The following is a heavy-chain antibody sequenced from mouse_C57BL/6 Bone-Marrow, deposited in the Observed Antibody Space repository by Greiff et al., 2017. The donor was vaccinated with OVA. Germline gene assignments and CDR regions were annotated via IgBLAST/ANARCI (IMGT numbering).Heavy chain of an antibody. CDR3: TRPNYSNYGAMDY. CDR1: GFTFSDAW. V-gene: IGHV6-6*01. CDR2: IRNKANNHAT. J-gene: IGHJ4*01. D-gene: IGHD2-5*01. Sequence: EVQVVESGGGLVQPGGSMKLSCAASGFTFSDAWMDWVRQSPEKGLEWVAEIRNKANNHATYYAESVKGRFTISRDDSKSSVYLQMNSLRAEDTGIYYGTRPNYSNYGAMDYWGQGTSVTVSS.